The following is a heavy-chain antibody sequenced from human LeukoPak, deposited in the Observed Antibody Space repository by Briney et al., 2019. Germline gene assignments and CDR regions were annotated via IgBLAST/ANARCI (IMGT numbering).Heavy chain of an antibody. D-gene: IGHD4-17*01. V-gene: IGHV3-23*01. CDR3: AKDRSTVTSRYY. Sequence: GGSLRLSCAASGFTFSSYTMIWVRQAPGKGLEWVSTINVSGGSTFYADSVKGRFTISRDNSKNTLYLQMNSLRAEDTAVYYCAKDRSTVTSRYYWGQGTLVTVSS. J-gene: IGHJ4*02. CDR2: INVSGGST. CDR1: GFTFSSYT.